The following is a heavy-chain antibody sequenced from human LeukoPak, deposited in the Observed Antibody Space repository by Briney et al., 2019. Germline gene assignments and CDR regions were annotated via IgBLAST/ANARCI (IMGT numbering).Heavy chain of an antibody. V-gene: IGHV1-2*02. CDR2: INPNSGGT. Sequence: GASVKVSCKASGYTFTGYYMHWVRHAPGQGLEWMGWINPNSGGTNYAQKFQRRVTMTRDTAISTAYMELSRLRSDDTAVYYCASGLDYYYYYMDVWGKGTTVTVSS. D-gene: IGHD6-19*01. J-gene: IGHJ6*03. CDR1: GYTFTGYY. CDR3: ASGLDYYYYYMDV.